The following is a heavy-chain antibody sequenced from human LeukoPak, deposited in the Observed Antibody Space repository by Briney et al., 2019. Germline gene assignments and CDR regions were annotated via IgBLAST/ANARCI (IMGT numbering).Heavy chain of an antibody. CDR2: ISYDGSNK. D-gene: IGHD2-2*01. CDR1: GFTFSSYA. V-gene: IGHV3-30-3*01. J-gene: IGHJ3*02. CDR3: AKGGYCSSTSCYYDAFDI. Sequence: GGSLRLSCAASGFTFSSYAMHWVRQAPGKGLEWVAVISYDGSNKYYADSVKGRFTISRDNSKNTLYLQMNSLRAEDTAVYYCAKGGYCSSTSCYYDAFDIWGQGTMVTVSS.